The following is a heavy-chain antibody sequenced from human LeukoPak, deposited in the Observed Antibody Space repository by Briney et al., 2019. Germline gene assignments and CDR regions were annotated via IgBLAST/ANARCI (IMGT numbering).Heavy chain of an antibody. D-gene: IGHD2-2*02. CDR1: GYTFTGYY. V-gene: IGHV1-2*02. CDR2: INPNSGGT. J-gene: IGHJ5*02. CDR3: ARDRPGRYCSNTSCYTASPFDP. Sequence: ASVKVSCKASGYTFTGYYMHWVRQAPGQGLEWMGWINPNSGGTNYAQKFQGRVTMTRDTSISTAYLELSSLRSEDTAVYYCARDRPGRYCSNTSCYTASPFDPWGQGTLVTVSS.